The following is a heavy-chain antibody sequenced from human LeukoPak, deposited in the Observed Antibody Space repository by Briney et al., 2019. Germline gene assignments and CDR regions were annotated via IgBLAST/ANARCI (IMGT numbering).Heavy chain of an antibody. V-gene: IGHV1-2*02. D-gene: IGHD4-17*01. J-gene: IGHJ6*02. CDR1: GYTFTGYY. CDR3: ARGPSGATAKYYYYYYGMDV. CDR2: INPNSGGT. Sequence: GASVKVSCKASGYTFTGYYMHWVRQAPGQGLEWMGWINPNSGGTNYAQKSQGRVTMTRDTSISTAYMELSRLRSDDTAVYYCARGPSGATAKYYYYYYGMDVWGQGTTVTVSS.